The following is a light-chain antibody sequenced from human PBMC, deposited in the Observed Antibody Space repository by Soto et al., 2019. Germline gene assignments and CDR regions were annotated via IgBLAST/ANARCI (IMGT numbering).Light chain of an antibody. J-gene: IGKJ4*01. Sequence: DIQMTQSPSSLSASVGDRITISCQASQGISKELNWYQQKPGKGPELLIYGASNLHTGVPSRFSGSASTSGPGTHFSLTITALQPEDSATYYCQQYRSLPITFGGGTKVEIK. CDR2: GAS. CDR3: QQYRSLPIT. V-gene: IGKV1-33*01. CDR1: QGISKE.